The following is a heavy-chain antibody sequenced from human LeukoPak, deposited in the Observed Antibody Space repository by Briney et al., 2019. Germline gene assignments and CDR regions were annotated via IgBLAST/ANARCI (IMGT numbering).Heavy chain of an antibody. J-gene: IGHJ4*02. CDR3: ARVLTTVTNFDY. Sequence: SETLSLTCTVSGYSTNSAYYWGWIRQPPGKGLEWIGSIHHSGSTYYNPSLKSRFTISVDTSKNQFSLKLSSVTAADTAVYYCARVLTTVTNFDYWGQGTLVTVSS. CDR1: GYSTNSAYY. D-gene: IGHD4-17*01. V-gene: IGHV4-38-2*02. CDR2: IHHSGST.